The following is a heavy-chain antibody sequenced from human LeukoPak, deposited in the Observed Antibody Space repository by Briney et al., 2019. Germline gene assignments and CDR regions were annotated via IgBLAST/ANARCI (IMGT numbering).Heavy chain of an antibody. CDR2: IWYDGSNK. D-gene: IGHD6-19*01. CDR1: GFTFSSYG. CDR3: AKTGPQWLVPFFDY. V-gene: IGHV3-33*06. J-gene: IGHJ4*02. Sequence: PGRSLRLSCAASGFTFSSYGMHWVRQASGKGLEWVAVIWYDGSNKYYADSVKGRFTISRDNSKNTLYLQMNSLRAEDTAVYYCAKTGPQWLVPFFDYWGQGTLVTVSS.